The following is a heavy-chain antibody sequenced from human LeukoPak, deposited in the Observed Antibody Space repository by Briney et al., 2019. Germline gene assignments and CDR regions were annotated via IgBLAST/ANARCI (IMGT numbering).Heavy chain of an antibody. CDR3: AKDLGRITIFGVVTMLDY. CDR2: IRGSGGST. J-gene: IGHJ4*02. V-gene: IGHV3-23*01. CDR1: GFTFSSYA. Sequence: GGSLRLSCAASGFTFSSYAMSWVRQAPGKGLEWVSAIRGSGGSTYYADSVKGRFTISRDNSKDTLHLQMNSLRAEDTTVYYCAKDLGRITIFGVVTMLDYWGQGTLVTVSS. D-gene: IGHD3-3*01.